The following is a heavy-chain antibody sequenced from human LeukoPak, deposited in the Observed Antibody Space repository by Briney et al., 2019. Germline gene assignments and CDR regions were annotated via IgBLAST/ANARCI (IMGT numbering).Heavy chain of an antibody. CDR2: INPNSGGT. CDR3: ARDHEGCSSTSCYYSSPDY. Sequence: GASVKVSCKASGYTFTGYYMHWVRQAPGQGLEWMGWINPNSGGTNYAQKFQGRVTMTRDTSISTAYMELSRLRSDDTAVYYCARDHEGCSSTSCYYSSPDYWGQGTLVTVSS. V-gene: IGHV1-2*02. J-gene: IGHJ4*02. CDR1: GYTFTGYY. D-gene: IGHD2-2*01.